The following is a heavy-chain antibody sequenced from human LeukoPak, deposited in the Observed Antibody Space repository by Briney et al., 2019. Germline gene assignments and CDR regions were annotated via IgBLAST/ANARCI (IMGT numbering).Heavy chain of an antibody. D-gene: IGHD2-15*01. Sequence: SETLSLTCTVSGGSISSYYWSWIRQPPGKGLELIGYMYDSGSTNYNPSLKSRVTISVDTSKNQFSLRLSSVTAADTAVYYCATLGYCTGGNCYQDDSWGQGTLVTVSS. CDR2: MYDSGST. CDR1: GGSISSYY. CDR3: ATLGYCTGGNCYQDDS. V-gene: IGHV4-59*01. J-gene: IGHJ4*02.